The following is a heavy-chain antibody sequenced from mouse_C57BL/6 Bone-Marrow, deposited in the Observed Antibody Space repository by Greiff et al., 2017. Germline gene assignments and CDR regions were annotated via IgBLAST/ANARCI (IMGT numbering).Heavy chain of an antibody. CDR3: ARWGYHYGSSDFDY. CDR2: IYPGSGNT. V-gene: IGHV1-76*01. Sequence: QVQLKESGAELVRPGASVKLSCKASGYTFTDYYINWVKQRPGQGLEWIARIYPGSGNTYYNEKFKGKATLTAEKSSSTAYMQLSSLTSEDSAVYVCARWGYHYGSSDFDYWGQGTTLTVSS. D-gene: IGHD1-1*01. J-gene: IGHJ2*01. CDR1: GYTFTDYY.